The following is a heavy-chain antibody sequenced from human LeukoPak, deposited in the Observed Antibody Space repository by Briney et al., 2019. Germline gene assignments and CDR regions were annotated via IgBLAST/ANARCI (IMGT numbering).Heavy chain of an antibody. CDR3: ARDPYSGSYGNYYYYFMDV. D-gene: IGHD1-26*01. CDR1: GFIFSRYW. CDR2: INSDGSRT. J-gene: IGHJ6*03. Sequence: GGSLRLSCEASGFIFSRYWMHWVRQAPGKGLVWVSRINSDGSRTTYADSVKGRFTISRDNAKNSLYLQMNSLRAEDTAVYYCARDPYSGSYGNYYYYFMDVWGKGTTVTISS. V-gene: IGHV3-74*03.